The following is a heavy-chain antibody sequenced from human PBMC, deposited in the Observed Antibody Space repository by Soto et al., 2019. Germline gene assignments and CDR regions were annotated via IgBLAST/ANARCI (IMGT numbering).Heavy chain of an antibody. D-gene: IGHD3-10*01. CDR1: GFTFSIYV. CDR2: ISGSGGNT. Sequence: GGSLRLSCAASGFTFSIYVMSWVRQAPGKGLEWVSGISGSGGNTYYADSVKGRFTISRDNSKNTLYLQMNSLRAEDTAVYYCAKGLWFGDQSAGRFDPWGQGTLVTVSS. V-gene: IGHV3-23*01. J-gene: IGHJ5*02. CDR3: AKGLWFGDQSAGRFDP.